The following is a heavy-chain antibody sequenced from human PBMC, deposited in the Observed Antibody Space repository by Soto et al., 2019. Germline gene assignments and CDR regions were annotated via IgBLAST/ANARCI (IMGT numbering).Heavy chain of an antibody. CDR1: GDSVSSGGSY. Sequence: QVQLQESGPGLVKPSETLSLACTVSGDSVSSGGSYLIWIRQPPGKGMEWIGYICCSGSTAYNPSLRSRVLISVVTSKNQLSLNRSSVTAADTAVYYCARGMDNNKVGWWGQGTLGTVSS. D-gene: IGHD1-1*01. CDR3: ARGMDNNKVGW. J-gene: IGHJ4*02. CDR2: ICCSGST. V-gene: IGHV4-61*08.